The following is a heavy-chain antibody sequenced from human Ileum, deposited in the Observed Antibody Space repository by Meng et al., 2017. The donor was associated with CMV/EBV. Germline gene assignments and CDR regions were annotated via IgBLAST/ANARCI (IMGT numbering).Heavy chain of an antibody. D-gene: IGHD3-3*01. J-gene: IGHJ4*02. CDR1: GGSDPSSTYV. V-gene: IGHV4-39*07. CDR3: ARNVGFYSSQIAY. Sequence: EAGLGPVKPSGPLALTGTSPGGSDPSSTYVWGLIRQPPGKWLEWIGSVYYSGTTYYYPSLKSRVKMSIDTSKNRFSLKLSSATAADTAVYYCARNVGFYSSQIAYWGQGALVTVSS. CDR2: VYYSGTT.